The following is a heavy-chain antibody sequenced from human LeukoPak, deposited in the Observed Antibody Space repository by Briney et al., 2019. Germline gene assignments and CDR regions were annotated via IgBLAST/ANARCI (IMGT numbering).Heavy chain of an antibody. CDR1: GGSISSYY. Sequence: MPSETLSLTCTVSGGSISSYYWSWIRQPAGKGLEWIGRIYTSGSTNYTPSLKSRVTMSVDTSKNQFSLKLSSVTAADTAVYYCARDARKYCGGDCADLDAFDIWGQGTMVTVSS. CDR2: IYTSGST. CDR3: ARDARKYCGGDCADLDAFDI. D-gene: IGHD2-21*02. V-gene: IGHV4-4*07. J-gene: IGHJ3*02.